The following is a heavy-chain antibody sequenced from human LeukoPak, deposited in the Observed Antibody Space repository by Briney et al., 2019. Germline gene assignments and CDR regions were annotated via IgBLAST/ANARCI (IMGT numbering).Heavy chain of an antibody. CDR3: ARADILTGGFDY. D-gene: IGHD3-9*01. J-gene: IGHJ4*02. Sequence: SETLSLTCAVYGGSFSGYYWSWIRQPPGKGLEWIGEINHSGSTNYNPSLKSRVTMSVDTSKNQFSLKLSSVTAADTAVYYCARADILTGGFDYWGQGTLVTVSS. V-gene: IGHV4-34*01. CDR2: INHSGST. CDR1: GGSFSGYY.